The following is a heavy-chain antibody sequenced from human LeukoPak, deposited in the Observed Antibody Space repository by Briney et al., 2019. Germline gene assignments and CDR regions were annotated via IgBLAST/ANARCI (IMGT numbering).Heavy chain of an antibody. CDR3: AKDGYNQGFDY. J-gene: IGHJ4*02. CDR2: ISYDGSNK. V-gene: IGHV3-30*18. Sequence: QPGGSLRLSCAASGFTFNSYGMHWVRQAPGKGLEWVAVISYDGSNKYYADSVKGRFTISRDNSKNTLYLQMNSLRAEDTAVYYCAKDGYNQGFDYWGQGTLSPSPQ. D-gene: IGHD5-24*01. CDR1: GFTFNSYG.